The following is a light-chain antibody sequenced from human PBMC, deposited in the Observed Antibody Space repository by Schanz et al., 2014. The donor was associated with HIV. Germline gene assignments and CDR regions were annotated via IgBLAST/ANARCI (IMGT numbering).Light chain of an antibody. CDR1: QGISSY. J-gene: IGKJ2*01. CDR3: QQYNTF. CDR2: AAS. Sequence: IQLTQSPSSLSASVGDRVTITCRASQGISSYLAWYQQKPGKAPKVLIYAASTLQSGVPSRFSGSGSGTEFTLTISSLQPEDSATYYCQQYNTFFGQGTKLEI. V-gene: IGKV1-9*01.